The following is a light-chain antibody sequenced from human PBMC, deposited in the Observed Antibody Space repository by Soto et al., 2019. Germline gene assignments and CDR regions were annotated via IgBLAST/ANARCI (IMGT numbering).Light chain of an antibody. Sequence: IVLTQSPGILSLSPGERATLSCRASRSITWSYLAWYQKKPGQAPRLLIYGAARRPSGIPDRFSCSGSGTDFTLTITTLEHEDSAVYYCQHYVTSPYTFGQGTKLEI. CDR1: RSITWSY. CDR3: QHYVTSPYT. J-gene: IGKJ2*01. V-gene: IGKV3-20*01. CDR2: GAA.